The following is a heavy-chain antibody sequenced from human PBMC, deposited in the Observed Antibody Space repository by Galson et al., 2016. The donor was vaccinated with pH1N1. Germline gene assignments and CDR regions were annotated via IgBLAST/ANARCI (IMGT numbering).Heavy chain of an antibody. CDR1: GFPFSSYS. V-gene: IGHV3-21*06. CDR2: ISSYKNYT. D-gene: IGHD1-7*01. Sequence: SLRLSCAASGFPFSSYSMNWVRQAPGRGLEWISSISSYKNYTYYGDXVRGRFTISRDNAKNSLYLQMNGLRVEDTAVYYCARDGGGRAGTTSEGWFDPWGQGTLVTVSS. J-gene: IGHJ5*02. CDR3: ARDGGGRAGTTSEGWFDP.